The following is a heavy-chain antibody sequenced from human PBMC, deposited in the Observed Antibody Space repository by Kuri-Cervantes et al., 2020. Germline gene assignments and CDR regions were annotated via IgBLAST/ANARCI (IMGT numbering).Heavy chain of an antibody. J-gene: IGHJ6*03. CDR2: MFYTGSS. D-gene: IGHD3-22*01. CDR1: GGSISSYY. V-gene: IGHV4-59*01. CDR3: ARDHYYDPKYYMDV. Sequence: ESLKISCTVSGGSISSYYWSWNRQPPGKGLEWIGYMFYTGSSNYNPSLKSRVTISVDTSKNQFSLKLSSVTAADTAVYYCARDHYYDPKYYMDVWGKGTTVTVSS.